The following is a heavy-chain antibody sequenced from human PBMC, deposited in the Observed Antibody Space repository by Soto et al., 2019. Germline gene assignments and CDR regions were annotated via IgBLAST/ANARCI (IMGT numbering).Heavy chain of an antibody. V-gene: IGHV4-39*07. D-gene: IGHD3-9*01. CDR1: GVSIRSTTYY. CDR2: IYYSGRT. CDR3: AREDVRLRYFDWLPDAFDI. Sequence: SETLSLTCTVSGVSIRSTTYYWGWIRQPPGKGLEWIASIYYSGRTDYNPSLKGRVNISVDMSKNQFSLKLSSVTAADTAVYYCAREDVRLRYFDWLPDAFDIWGQGTMVTVSS. J-gene: IGHJ3*02.